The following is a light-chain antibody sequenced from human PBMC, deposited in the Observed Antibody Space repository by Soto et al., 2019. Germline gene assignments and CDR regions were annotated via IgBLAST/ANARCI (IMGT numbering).Light chain of an antibody. V-gene: IGKV3-11*01. CDR2: DAS. J-gene: IGKJ4*01. Sequence: EIVLTQSPATLSLSPGERATLSCRASQSVFDFLDWLQQKPGQAPRLLIYDASKRAAGIPDRFSDSGSETHFTLTISSLEPEDFAVYYCQQRSSWPLNFGTGTKVEI. CDR1: QSVFDF. CDR3: QQRSSWPLN.